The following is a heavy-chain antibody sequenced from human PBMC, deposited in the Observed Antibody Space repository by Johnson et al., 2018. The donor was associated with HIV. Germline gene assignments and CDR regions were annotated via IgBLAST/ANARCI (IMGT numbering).Heavy chain of an antibody. Sequence: VQLVESGGGLIQPGGSLRLSCAASGFTVSGNYMSWVRQAPGKGLEWVSVIYSGGSTYYADSVKGRFTISRDNSKNTLYLQMNSLRAEDTAVYYCARDSGGNYGAFDIWGQGTMVTVPS. J-gene: IGHJ3*02. CDR1: GFTVSGNY. CDR2: IYSGGST. CDR3: ARDSGGNYGAFDI. V-gene: IGHV3-53*01. D-gene: IGHD4-23*01.